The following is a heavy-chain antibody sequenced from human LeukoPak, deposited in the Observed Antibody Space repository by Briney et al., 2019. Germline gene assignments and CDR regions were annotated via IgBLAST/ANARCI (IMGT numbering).Heavy chain of an antibody. CDR2: ISSSGSTI. D-gene: IGHD5-18*01. CDR3: AKGVGWSYGYGWYFDY. CDR1: GFTFSSYE. Sequence: GGSLRLSCAASGFTFSSYEMNWVRQAPGKGLEWVSYISSSGSTIYYADSVKGRFTISRDNAKNTLYLQMNSLRTEDTAVYYCAKGVGWSYGYGWYFDYWGQGTLVTVSS. J-gene: IGHJ4*02. V-gene: IGHV3-48*03.